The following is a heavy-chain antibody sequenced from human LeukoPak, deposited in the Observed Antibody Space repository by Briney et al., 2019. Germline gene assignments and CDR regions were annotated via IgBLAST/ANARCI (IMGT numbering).Heavy chain of an antibody. J-gene: IGHJ3*02. CDR1: GFTFSSYS. CDR2: ISSSSSYI. D-gene: IGHD3-10*01. CDR3: ARDRGQYYLDAFDI. V-gene: IGHV3-21*01. Sequence: PGGSLRLSCAASGFTFSSYSMNWVRQAPGKGLEWVSSISSSSSYIYYADSVKGRFTISRDNAKNSLYPQMNSLRAEDTAVYYCARDRGQYYLDAFDIWGQGTMVTVSS.